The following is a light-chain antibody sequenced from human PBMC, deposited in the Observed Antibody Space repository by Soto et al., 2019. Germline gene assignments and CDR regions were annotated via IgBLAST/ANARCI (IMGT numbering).Light chain of an antibody. CDR3: QRRGNWPLT. CDR2: ATT. Sequence: IVLTQSPATLYLSPGERATLSCRASQSVKSHVAWYQLKPGQSPRLLIFATTNRATSTPTRFCGSGSGTVFTLTITRLEPENFAVYYCQRRGNWPLTFGGGTKVEI. CDR1: QSVKSH. V-gene: IGKV3-11*01. J-gene: IGKJ4*01.